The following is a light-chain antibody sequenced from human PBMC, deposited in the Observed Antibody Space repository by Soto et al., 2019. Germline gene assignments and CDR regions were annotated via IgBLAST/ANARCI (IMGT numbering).Light chain of an antibody. CDR3: SSYTSSSTPYV. V-gene: IGLV2-14*01. CDR2: DVS. CDR1: SSDVGGYNY. Sequence: QSALTQPASVSGSPGQSITISCTGTSSDVGGYNYVSWYQQHPGKAPKLRIYDVSNRLSGVTNRLSGSKSGNTASLTISGPQAEDEADDYCSSYTSSSTPYVFGTGTKLTAL. J-gene: IGLJ1*01.